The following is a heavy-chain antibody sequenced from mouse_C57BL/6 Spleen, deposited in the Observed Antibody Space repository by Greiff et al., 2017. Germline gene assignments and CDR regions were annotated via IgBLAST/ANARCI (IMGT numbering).Heavy chain of an antibody. Sequence: EVKLVESGEGLVKPGGSLKLSCAASGFTFSSYAMSWVRQTPEKRLEWVAYISSGGDYIYYADTVKGRCTISRDNARNTLYLQMISLKSEDTAMXYCTRNYGSSYWFAYWGQGTLVTVSA. D-gene: IGHD1-1*01. V-gene: IGHV5-9-1*02. CDR2: ISSGGDYI. CDR1: GFTFSSYA. CDR3: TRNYGSSYWFAY. J-gene: IGHJ3*01.